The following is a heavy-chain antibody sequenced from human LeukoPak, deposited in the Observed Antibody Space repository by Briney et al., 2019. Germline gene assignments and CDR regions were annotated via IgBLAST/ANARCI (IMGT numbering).Heavy chain of an antibody. Sequence: GGSLRLSCVASGFTFSNYAMSWVRQAPGQGLEWISPISGGGGSTYYADSVRGRFTISRDNSKNTLYLQMNSLRAEDTAVYYCAKATMIVVATSYFDYWGQGTLVTVSS. J-gene: IGHJ4*02. CDR2: ISGGGGST. CDR3: AKATMIVVATSYFDY. CDR1: GFTFSNYA. V-gene: IGHV3-23*01. D-gene: IGHD3-22*01.